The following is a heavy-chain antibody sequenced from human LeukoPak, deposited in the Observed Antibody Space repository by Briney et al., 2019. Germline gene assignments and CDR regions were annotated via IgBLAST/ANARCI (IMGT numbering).Heavy chain of an antibody. CDR3: AKDYTAMVRGPDY. J-gene: IGHJ4*02. CDR1: GFTVSRNF. D-gene: IGHD5-18*01. V-gene: IGHV3-9*01. Sequence: GGSLRLSCAASGFTVSRNFVSWVRQAPGKGLEWVSGISWNSGSIGYADSVKGRFTISRDNAKNSLYLQMNSLRAEDTALYYCAKDYTAMVRGPDYWGQGTLVTVSS. CDR2: ISWNSGSI.